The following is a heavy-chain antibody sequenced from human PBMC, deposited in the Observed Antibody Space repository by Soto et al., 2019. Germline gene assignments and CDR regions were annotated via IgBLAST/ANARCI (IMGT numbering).Heavy chain of an antibody. J-gene: IGHJ6*02. Sequence: QVQLVESGGGVVQPGRSLRLSCAASGFTFSSYGMHWVRQAPGKGLEWVAVISYDGSNKYYADSVKGRFTISRDNSKNTLYLQMNSLRAEDTAVYYCAKDMGSSSGDYYYGMDVWGQGTTVTVSS. CDR1: GFTFSSYG. CDR2: ISYDGSNK. V-gene: IGHV3-30*18. D-gene: IGHD6-13*01. CDR3: AKDMGSSSGDYYYGMDV.